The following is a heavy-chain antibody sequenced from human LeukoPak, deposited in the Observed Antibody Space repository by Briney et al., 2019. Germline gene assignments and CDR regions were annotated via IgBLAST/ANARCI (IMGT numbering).Heavy chain of an antibody. J-gene: IGHJ5*02. D-gene: IGHD2-2*01. CDR1: GFTFSSYA. Sequence: GSLRLSCAASGFTFSSYAMYWVRQAPGKGLEWVSAISGSGGSIYYADSVKGRFTISRDNSKNTLYLQMNSLRAEDTAVYYCAKAWLGNQLPPNWFDPWGQGTLVTVSS. CDR2: ISGSGGSI. V-gene: IGHV3-23*01. CDR3: AKAWLGNQLPPNWFDP.